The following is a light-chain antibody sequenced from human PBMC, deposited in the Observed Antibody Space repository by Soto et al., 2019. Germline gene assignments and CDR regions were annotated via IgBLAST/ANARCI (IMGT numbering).Light chain of an antibody. CDR1: SSNIGNNY. CDR3: GTWDSSLSAWV. CDR2: DNN. V-gene: IGLV1-51*01. J-gene: IGLJ3*02. Sequence: QSVLTQPPSVSAAPGPKVTISCAGSSSNIGNNYVSWYQQLPGTAPKLLIYDNNKRPSGIPDRFSGSKSGTSATLGITGLQTGDEADYYCGTWDSSLSAWVFGGGTQLTVL.